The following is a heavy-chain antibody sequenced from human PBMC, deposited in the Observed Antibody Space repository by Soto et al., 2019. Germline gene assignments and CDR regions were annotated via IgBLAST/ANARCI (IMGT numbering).Heavy chain of an antibody. D-gene: IGHD3-3*01. CDR2: IYYSGST. J-gene: IGHJ4*02. CDR1: GGSISSYY. V-gene: IGHV4-59*01. CDR3: ARWGSSGCYTSILYYFDY. Sequence: PSETLSLTCTVSGGSISSYYWSWIRQPPGKGLEWIGYIYYSGSTNYNPSLKSRVTISVDTSKNQFSLKLSSVTAADTAVYYCARWGSSGCYTSILYYFDYWGQGPLVTVSS.